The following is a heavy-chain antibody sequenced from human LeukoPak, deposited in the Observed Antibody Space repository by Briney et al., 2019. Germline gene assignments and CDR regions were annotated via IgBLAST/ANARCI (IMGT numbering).Heavy chain of an antibody. CDR3: AEDHYDSSGFFDY. CDR1: DYTFSSYG. J-gene: IGHJ4*02. V-gene: IGHV1-2*02. Sequence: GASVKVSCKASDYTFSSYGISWVRQAPGQGLEWMGWINPNSGGTNYAQKFQGRVTMTRDTSISTAYMELSRLRSDDTAVYYCAEDHYDSSGFFDYWGQGTLGTVSS. CDR2: INPNSGGT. D-gene: IGHD3-22*01.